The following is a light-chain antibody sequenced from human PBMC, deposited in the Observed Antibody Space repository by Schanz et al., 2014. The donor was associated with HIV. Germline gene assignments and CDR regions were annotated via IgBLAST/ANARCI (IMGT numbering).Light chain of an antibody. J-gene: IGLJ2*01. CDR3: CSLAGRYTSDVI. Sequence: QTVVTQEPSFSVSPGGTVTLTCGLSSGSVSTSSYPTWHRQTPGQPPRTLIYNTDTRSSGVPDRFSGSKSGNTASLSISGLQAEDEADYYCCSLAGRYTSDVIFGGGTKLTVL. CDR2: NTD. V-gene: IGLV8-61*01. CDR1: SGSVSTSSY.